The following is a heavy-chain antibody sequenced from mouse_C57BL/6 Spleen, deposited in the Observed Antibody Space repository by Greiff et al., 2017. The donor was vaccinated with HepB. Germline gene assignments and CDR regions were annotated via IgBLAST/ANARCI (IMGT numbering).Heavy chain of an antibody. D-gene: IGHD1-1*01. V-gene: IGHV1-80*01. CDR3: ARTTVVAPFDY. CDR2: IYPGDGDT. Sequence: VKLMESGAELVKPGASVKISCKASGYAFSSYWMNWVKQRPGKGLEWIGQIYPGDGDTNYNGKFKGKATLTADKSSSTAYMQLSSLTSEDSAVYFCARTTVVAPFDYWGQGTTLTVSS. CDR1: GYAFSSYW. J-gene: IGHJ2*01.